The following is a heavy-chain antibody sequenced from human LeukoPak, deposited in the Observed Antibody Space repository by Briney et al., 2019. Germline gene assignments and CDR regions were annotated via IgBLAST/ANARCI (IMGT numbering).Heavy chain of an antibody. Sequence: GGSLRLSCAASGFTVSSNYMSWVRQAPGKGLEWDSVIYSGGSTYYADSVKGRFTISRDNSKNTLYLQMNSLRAEDTAVYYCAREATTMVRGVPLGYYYYYYGMDVWGKGTTVTVSS. CDR2: IYSGGST. V-gene: IGHV3-53*01. D-gene: IGHD3-10*01. J-gene: IGHJ6*04. CDR3: AREATTMVRGVPLGYYYYYYGMDV. CDR1: GFTVSSNY.